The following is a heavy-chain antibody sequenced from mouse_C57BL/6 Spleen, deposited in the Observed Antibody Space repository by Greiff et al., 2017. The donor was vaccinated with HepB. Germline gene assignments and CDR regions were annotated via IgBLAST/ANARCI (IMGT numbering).Heavy chain of an antibody. J-gene: IGHJ2*01. CDR1: GYTFTSYW. V-gene: IGHV1-55*01. Sequence: QVQLQQPGAELVKPGASVKMSCKASGYTFTSYWITWVKQRPGQGLEWIGDIYPGSGSTNYNEKFKSKATLTVDTSSSTAYMQLSSLTSEDSAVYYCASEGREGVYGSSYDYFDYWGQGTTLTVSS. D-gene: IGHD1-1*01. CDR3: ASEGREGVYGSSYDYFDY. CDR2: IYPGSGST.